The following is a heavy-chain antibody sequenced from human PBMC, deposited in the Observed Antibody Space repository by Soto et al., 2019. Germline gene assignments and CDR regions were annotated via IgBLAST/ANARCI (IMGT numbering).Heavy chain of an antibody. J-gene: IGHJ3*02. CDR3: ARDTEGYSSSGDAFDI. CDR2: IYYSGST. V-gene: IGHV4-59*01. Sequence: SETLSLTCTVSGCSISSYYWSWIRQPPGKGLEWIGYIYYSGSTNYNPSLKSRVTISVDTSKNQFSLKLSSVTAADTAVYYCARDTEGYSSSGDAFDIWGQGTMVTVSS. CDR1: GCSISSYY. D-gene: IGHD6-6*01.